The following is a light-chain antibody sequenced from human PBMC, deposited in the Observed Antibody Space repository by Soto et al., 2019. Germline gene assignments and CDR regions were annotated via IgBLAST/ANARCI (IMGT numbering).Light chain of an antibody. Sequence: EIVMTQSPATLSVSPGERATLSCRASQSVSRNLAWYQQKPGQAPRLFIYDASTRATGIPARFSGSGSGTECTLTISSLQSEDVAVYYCQQYNSWPETFGQGTKVDIK. V-gene: IGKV3-15*01. CDR1: QSVSRN. CDR3: QQYNSWPET. CDR2: DAS. J-gene: IGKJ1*01.